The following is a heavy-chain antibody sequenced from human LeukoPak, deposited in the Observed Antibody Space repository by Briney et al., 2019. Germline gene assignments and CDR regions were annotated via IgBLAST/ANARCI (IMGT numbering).Heavy chain of an antibody. Sequence: RPGGSLRLSCEASGFTFSSCAMHWVRQAPGKGLEWLAVISYDGSQKFYEDSVKGRFTIPRDNAKNTLFLQMNSLRVEDTAVYYCARGTVLLWFGVDYWGQGTLVTVSS. CDR3: ARGTVLLWFGVDY. J-gene: IGHJ4*02. D-gene: IGHD3-10*01. CDR2: ISYDGSQK. CDR1: GFTFSSCA. V-gene: IGHV3-30-3*01.